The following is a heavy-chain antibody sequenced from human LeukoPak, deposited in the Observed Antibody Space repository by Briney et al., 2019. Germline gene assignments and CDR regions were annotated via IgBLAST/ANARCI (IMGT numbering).Heavy chain of an antibody. V-gene: IGHV4-34*01. CDR1: GGSFSGYY. CDR3: ATSRITMVRGVI. J-gene: IGHJ4*02. Sequence: PSETLSLTCAVYGGSFSGYYWSWIRQPPGKGLEWIGEINHSGSTNYNPSLKSRVTISADRPKNQFSLKLNSVTVADTAVYYCATSRITMVRGVIWGQGTLVTVSS. CDR2: INHSGST. D-gene: IGHD3-10*01.